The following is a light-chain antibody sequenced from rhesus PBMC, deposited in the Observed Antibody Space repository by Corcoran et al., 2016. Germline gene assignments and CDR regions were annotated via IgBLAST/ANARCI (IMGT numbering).Light chain of an antibody. Sequence: DIQMTQSPSSLSASVGDTVTITCQASQGISKNLAWYQQKPGKAPKLLFYAAATLQSGVPSRFSGRGSGTEFTLTISRLQPEVFATSYCQQHNSYPPLTFGGGTKVGLK. CDR3: QQHNSYPPLT. J-gene: IGKJ4*01. CDR1: QGISKN. CDR2: AAA. V-gene: IGKV1-33*02.